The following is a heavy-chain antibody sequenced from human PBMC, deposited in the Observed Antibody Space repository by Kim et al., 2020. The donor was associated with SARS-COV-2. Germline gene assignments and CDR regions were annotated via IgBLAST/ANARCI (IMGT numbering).Heavy chain of an antibody. D-gene: IGHD3-3*01. J-gene: IGHJ6*02. V-gene: IGHV3-30*18. CDR2: ISYDGSNK. CDR3: AKDRRPAEITIFGVLAPIYYSYGMDV. CDR1: GFTFSSYG. Sequence: GGSLRLSCAASGFTFSSYGMHWVRQAPGKGLEWVAVISYDGSNKYYGDSVKGRFTISRDNSKNTLYLQMNSLRAEDTAVYYCAKDRRPAEITIFGVLAPIYYSYGMDVWGQGTTVTVSS.